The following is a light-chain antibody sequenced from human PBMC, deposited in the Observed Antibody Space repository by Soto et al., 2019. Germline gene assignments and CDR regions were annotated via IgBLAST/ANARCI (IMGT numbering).Light chain of an antibody. J-gene: IGLJ3*02. CDR2: TNN. CDR1: GSNIGSNT. Sequence: QSLLTQPPSASGTPGQRVTISCSGSGSNIGSNTVNWYQQLPGTAPKLLIYTNNQRPSGVPDRFSGSKSGTSASLAISGLQSEDEADYYCAAWDDSLNGWVFGGGTQLTVL. CDR3: AAWDDSLNGWV. V-gene: IGLV1-44*01.